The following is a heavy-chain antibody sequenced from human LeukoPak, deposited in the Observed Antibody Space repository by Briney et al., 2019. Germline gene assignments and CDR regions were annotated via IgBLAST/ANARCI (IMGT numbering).Heavy chain of an antibody. D-gene: IGHD2-2*01. Sequence: SETLSLTCAVYGGSFSGYYWSWIRQPPGKGLEWIGEINHSGSTNYNPSLKSRVTISVDTSKNQLSLKLSSVTAADTAVYFCARGSDCNSTSCYPYFDYWGQGTLVTVSS. CDR2: INHSGST. CDR3: ARGSDCNSTSCYPYFDY. CDR1: GGSFSGYY. V-gene: IGHV4-34*01. J-gene: IGHJ4*02.